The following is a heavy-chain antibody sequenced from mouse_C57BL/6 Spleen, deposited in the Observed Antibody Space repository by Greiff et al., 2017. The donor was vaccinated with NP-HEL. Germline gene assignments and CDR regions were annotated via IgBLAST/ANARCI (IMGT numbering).Heavy chain of an antibody. CDR2: INPGSGGT. Sequence: QVQLQQSGAELVRPGTSVKVSCKASGYAFTNYLIEWVKQRPGQGLEWIGVINPGSGGTNYNEKFKGKATLTADKSSSTAYMQLSSLTSEDSAVYFCARLLITTNYFDVWGTGTTVTVSS. CDR1: GYAFTNYL. CDR3: ARLLITTNYFDV. D-gene: IGHD1-1*01. V-gene: IGHV1-54*01. J-gene: IGHJ1*03.